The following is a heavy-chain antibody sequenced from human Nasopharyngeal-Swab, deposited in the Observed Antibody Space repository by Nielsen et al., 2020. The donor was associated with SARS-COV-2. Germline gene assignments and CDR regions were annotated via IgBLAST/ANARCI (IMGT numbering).Heavy chain of an antibody. CDR1: GGSISSYY. Sequence: GSLRLSCTVSGGSISSYYWSWIRQPPGKGLEWIGYIYYSGSTNYNPSLKSRVTISVDTSKNQFSLKLSSVTAADTAEYYCARSKAAHNWFDPWGQGTLVTVSS. CDR3: ARSKAAHNWFDP. D-gene: IGHD6-6*01. CDR2: IYYSGST. J-gene: IGHJ5*02. V-gene: IGHV4-59*01.